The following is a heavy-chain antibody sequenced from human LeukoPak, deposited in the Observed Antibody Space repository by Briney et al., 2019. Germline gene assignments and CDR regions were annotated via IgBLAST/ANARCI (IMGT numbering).Heavy chain of an antibody. CDR1: GYTFTDYY. CDR2: INPNSGDT. CDR3: ARANFLYCSSTTCLFDY. J-gene: IGHJ4*02. V-gene: IGHV1-2*02. Sequence: ASVKVSCKASGYTFTDYYMHWVRQAPGQGFEWMGWINPNSGDTNYAQKFQGRVTMTRDTSISTAHMELSRLRSDDTAVYYCARANFLYCSSTTCLFDYWGQGTQVIVSS. D-gene: IGHD2-2*01.